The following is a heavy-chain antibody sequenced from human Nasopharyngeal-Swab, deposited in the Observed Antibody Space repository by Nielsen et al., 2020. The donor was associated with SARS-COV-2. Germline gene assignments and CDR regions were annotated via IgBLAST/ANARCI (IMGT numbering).Heavy chain of an antibody. Sequence: ASVKVSCKASGYTFTSYAMNWLRQAPAQGLEWMGWINTNTGNPTYAQGFTGRFVFSLDTSVSTAYLQISSLKAEDTAVYYCARDLRSFDWTNYYYGMDVWGQGTTVTVSS. J-gene: IGHJ6*02. V-gene: IGHV7-4-1*02. CDR1: GYTFTSYA. CDR3: ARDLRSFDWTNYYYGMDV. D-gene: IGHD3-9*01. CDR2: INTNTGNP.